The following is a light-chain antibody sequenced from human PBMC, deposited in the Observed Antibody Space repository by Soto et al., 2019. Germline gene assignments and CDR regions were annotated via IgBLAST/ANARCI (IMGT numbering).Light chain of an antibody. CDR1: QSVSSY. J-gene: IGKJ2*01. CDR3: QQRSNGPPYT. Sequence: EIVLTQSPATLSLSPGERATLSCRASQSVSSYLAWYQQKPGQAPRLLIYDASNRATGIPARFSGSGSGTDFTLTISSLEPEDFAVYYCQQRSNGPPYTVGQGTKLEIK. V-gene: IGKV3-11*01. CDR2: DAS.